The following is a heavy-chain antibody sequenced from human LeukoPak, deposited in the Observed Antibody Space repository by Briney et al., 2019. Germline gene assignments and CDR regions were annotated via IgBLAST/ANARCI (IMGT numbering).Heavy chain of an antibody. V-gene: IGHV4-30-2*01. CDR2: VHHSGNR. Sequence: PSQTLSLTCSVSGVSITGDEDFWTWIRQPPGKGLELIGYVHHSGNRYYDSSLGSRLTISVDRSKNQFSLKLSSVTAADTAVYYCASGATYYYDVPHPLFDYWGQGTQVTVSS. D-gene: IGHD3-22*01. CDR3: ASGATYYYDVPHPLFDY. J-gene: IGHJ4*02. CDR1: GVSITGDEDF.